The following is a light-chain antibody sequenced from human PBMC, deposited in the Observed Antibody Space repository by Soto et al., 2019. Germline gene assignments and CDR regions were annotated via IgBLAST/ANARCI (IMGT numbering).Light chain of an antibody. CDR1: QTTNNY. CDR3: QQSYSTPC. Sequence: DIQMTQSPSSLSASVGDRVTITCRASQTTNNYLNWYQQKPGKAPKLLIYAASSLQSGVPSRFSGSGSGTDFTLTISSLQPEDFATYYCQQSYSTPCFGGGTKVDIK. J-gene: IGKJ4*01. CDR2: AAS. V-gene: IGKV1-39*01.